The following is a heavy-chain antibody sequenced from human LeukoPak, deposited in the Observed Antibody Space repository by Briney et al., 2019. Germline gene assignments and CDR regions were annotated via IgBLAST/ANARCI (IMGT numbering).Heavy chain of an antibody. V-gene: IGHV1-8*03. D-gene: IGHD2-21*02. Sequence: ASVKVSCKASGYTFTNYDINWVRQATGQGLEWTGYMNPNSGNTGYAQKFQDRVTITSDTSISTAYMELSSLRSEDTAVYYCARGPAEGGGDCSFDYWGQGTLVTVSS. CDR2: MNPNSGNT. CDR1: GYTFTNYD. CDR3: ARGPAEGGGDCSFDY. J-gene: IGHJ4*02.